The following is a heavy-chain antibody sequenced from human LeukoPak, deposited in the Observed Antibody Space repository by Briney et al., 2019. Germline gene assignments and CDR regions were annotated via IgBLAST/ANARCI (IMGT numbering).Heavy chain of an antibody. Sequence: SVKVSCKASGGTFSSYAISWVRQAPGQGLEWMGGIIPIFGTANYAQKFQGRVTITRSTSITTAYMELSSLRSEDTAVYYCSRSIAARYDGFDIWGQGTMVTVSS. CDR3: SRSIAARYDGFDI. CDR1: GGTFSSYA. J-gene: IGHJ3*02. D-gene: IGHD6-6*01. CDR2: IIPIFGTA. V-gene: IGHV1-69*05.